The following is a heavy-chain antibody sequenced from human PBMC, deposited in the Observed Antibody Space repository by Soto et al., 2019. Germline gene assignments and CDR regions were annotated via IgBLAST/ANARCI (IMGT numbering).Heavy chain of an antibody. CDR2: INPIGGST. CDR3: ARDRPLLGQQLVRAGHWFHX. CDR1: GYTFTSYY. J-gene: IGHJ5*02. Sequence: GASLKVSCNASGYTFTSYYMHWVRQAPGQGLEWMGIINPIGGSTSYAQKFQGRVNMTRDTSTSKVYMGLSSLRSEDTAVYYCARDRPLLGQQLVRAGHWFHXWGQGTLVTVSX. V-gene: IGHV1-46*01. D-gene: IGHD6-13*01.